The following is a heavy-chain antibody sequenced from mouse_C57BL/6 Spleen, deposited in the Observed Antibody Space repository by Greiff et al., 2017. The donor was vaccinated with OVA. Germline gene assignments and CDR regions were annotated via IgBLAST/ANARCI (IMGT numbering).Heavy chain of an antibody. V-gene: IGHV1-76*01. Sequence: LQESGAELVRPGASVKLSCKASGYTFTDYYINWVKQRPGQGLEWIARIYPGSGNTYYNEKFKGKATLTAEKSSSTAYMQLSSLTSEDSAVYFCARGGVVAPMDYWGQGTSVTVSS. CDR2: IYPGSGNT. CDR3: ARGGVVAPMDY. D-gene: IGHD1-1*01. J-gene: IGHJ4*01. CDR1: GYTFTDYY.